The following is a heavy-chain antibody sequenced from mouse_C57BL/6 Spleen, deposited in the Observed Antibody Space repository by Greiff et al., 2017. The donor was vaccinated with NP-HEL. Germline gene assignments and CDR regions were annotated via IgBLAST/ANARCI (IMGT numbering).Heavy chain of an antibody. CDR1: GFTFTDYY. Sequence: EVQVVESGGGLVQPGASLRLSCAASGFTFTDYYMSWVRQPPGKAPEWLALIRNKANGYTTEYTASVKGRLPISRDNSQNILYLRRNTLRAEDRATYYCGKAEGLAYWGQGTLVTVSA. CDR2: IRNKANGYTT. V-gene: IGHV7-4*01. CDR3: GKAEGLAY. J-gene: IGHJ3*01.